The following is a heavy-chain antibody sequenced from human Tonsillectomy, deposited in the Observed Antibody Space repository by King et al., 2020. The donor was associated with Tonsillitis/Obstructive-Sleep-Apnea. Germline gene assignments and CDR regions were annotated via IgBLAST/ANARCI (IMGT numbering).Heavy chain of an antibody. CDR2: INPDSGGT. D-gene: IGHD3-16*02. CDR3: ARDRSTYDDYVWWCYRHTGFDY. V-gene: IGHV1-2*02. CDR1: GYTFTGYY. J-gene: IGHJ4*02. Sequence: VQLVESGAEVKKPGASVKVSCKASGYTFTGYYIHWVRQAPGQGLEWMGWINPDSGGTNSAQKFQGRVTMTRDTAISTASMEVSRLRSVDTAVYYCARDRSTYDDYVWWCYRHTGFDYWGQGTLVTVPS.